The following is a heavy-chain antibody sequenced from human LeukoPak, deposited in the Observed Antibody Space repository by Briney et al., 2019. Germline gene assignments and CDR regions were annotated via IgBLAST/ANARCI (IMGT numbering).Heavy chain of an antibody. D-gene: IGHD3-22*01. V-gene: IGHV5-51*01. CDR2: IYPGDSDT. CDR1: GYRFTSYW. J-gene: IGHJ4*02. CDR3: ARHRTYYYDSSGYYYGPLDY. Sequence: RGESLKISCKGSGYRFTSYWIGWVRQMPGKSLEWMGIIYPGDSDTRYSPSFQGQVTISADKSISTAYLQWSSLKASDTAMYYCARHRTYYYDSSGYYYGPLDYWGQGTLVTVSS.